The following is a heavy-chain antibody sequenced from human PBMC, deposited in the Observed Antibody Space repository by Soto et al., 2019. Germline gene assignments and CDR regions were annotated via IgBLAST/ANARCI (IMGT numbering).Heavy chain of an antibody. J-gene: IGHJ4*02. D-gene: IGHD7-27*01. CDR1: GYTFTGYY. Sequence: ASVKVSCKASGYTFTGYYIHWVRQAPGQGLEWMGSISPHSGGPNYAQRFQGRVTMTRDTSMTTVYMEMSGLTSDDTAVYYCAREEQTGENYYLEYWGQGTLVSVSS. V-gene: IGHV1-2*02. CDR2: ISPHSGGP. CDR3: AREEQTGENYYLEY.